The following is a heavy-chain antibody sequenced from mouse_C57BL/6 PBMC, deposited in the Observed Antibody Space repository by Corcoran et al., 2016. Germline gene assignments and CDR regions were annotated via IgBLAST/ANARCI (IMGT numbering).Heavy chain of an antibody. V-gene: IGHV1-26*01. J-gene: IGHJ1*03. Sequence: EVQLQQSGPELVKPGASVKISCKASGYTFTDYYMNWVKQSHGKSLEWIGDINPNNGGTSYNQKFKGKATLTVDKSSSTAYMELRSLTSEDSAVYYCARTNYGSNWYFDVLGTGTTVTVSS. CDR1: GYTFTDYY. D-gene: IGHD1-1*01. CDR3: ARTNYGSNWYFDV. CDR2: INPNNGGT.